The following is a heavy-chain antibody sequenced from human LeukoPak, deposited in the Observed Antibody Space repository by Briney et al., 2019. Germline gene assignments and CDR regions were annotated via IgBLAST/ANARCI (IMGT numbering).Heavy chain of an antibody. CDR1: GGTFSSYA. V-gene: IGHV1-69*01. Sequence: GGSVKVSCKASGGTFSSYAISWVRQAPGQGLEWMGGIIPIFGTANYAQKFQGRVTITADESTSTAYMELSSLRSEDTAVYYCARHGSGWSYYFDSWGQGTLVTVSS. CDR3: ARHGSGWSYYFDS. J-gene: IGHJ4*02. CDR2: IIPIFGTA. D-gene: IGHD6-19*01.